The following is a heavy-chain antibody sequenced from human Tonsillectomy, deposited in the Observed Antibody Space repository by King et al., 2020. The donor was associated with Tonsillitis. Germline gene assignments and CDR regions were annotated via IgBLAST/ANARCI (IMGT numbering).Heavy chain of an antibody. V-gene: IGHV4-59*01. CDR3: ARESRGWSNYYYYGMDV. J-gene: IGHJ6*02. CDR2: IYYSGST. Sequence: QLQESGPGLVKPSETLSLTCTVSGGAISSYYWSWIRQPPGKGLEWIGYIYYSGSTNYNPSLKSRVTISVDTSKNQFSLKLSSVTAADTAVYYCARESRGWSNYYYYGMDVWGQGTTVTVSS. D-gene: IGHD6-19*01. CDR1: GGAISSYY.